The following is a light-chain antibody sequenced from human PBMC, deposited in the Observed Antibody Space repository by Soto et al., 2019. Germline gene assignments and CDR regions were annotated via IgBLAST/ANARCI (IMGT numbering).Light chain of an antibody. Sequence: DIQMTQSPSSLSASVGDIVTITCRASQSISSYLNWYQQKPGKAPKLLIYAASSLQSGVPSRFSGGGSGTDFTLTISSLQPEDFATYYCQQYDNYPLTFGGGTKVDIK. CDR3: QQYDNYPLT. CDR2: AAS. CDR1: QSISSY. J-gene: IGKJ4*01. V-gene: IGKV1-39*01.